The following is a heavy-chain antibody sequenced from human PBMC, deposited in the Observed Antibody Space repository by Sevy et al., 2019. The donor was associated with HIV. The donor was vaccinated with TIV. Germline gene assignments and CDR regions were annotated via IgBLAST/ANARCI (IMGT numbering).Heavy chain of an antibody. CDR2: ISVYGET. V-gene: IGHV1-18*01. CDR1: GYTFNNYG. Sequence: ASVKVSCKTFGYTFNNYGISWVREAPGQGLEWMGWISVYGETNYAQKVQDRLTVTTDTSTATAYMELRSLRSDDTAVYYCARGLYFDFGAYWGQGTLVTVSS. CDR3: ARGLYFDFGAY. D-gene: IGHD3-10*01. J-gene: IGHJ4*02.